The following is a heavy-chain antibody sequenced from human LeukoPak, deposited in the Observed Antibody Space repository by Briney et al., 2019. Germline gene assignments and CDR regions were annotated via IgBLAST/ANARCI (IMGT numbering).Heavy chain of an antibody. J-gene: IGHJ3*02. CDR3: ARGFRAFDI. Sequence: GGSLRLSCAASGFTFSGHYMDWVRQAPGKGLEWVGRSRNKANSYTTEYAASVKGRFTISRDDSKNSLYLQMNSLKTEDTAVYYCARGFRAFDIWGQGTMVTVSS. CDR1: GFTFSGHY. CDR2: SRNKANSYTT. V-gene: IGHV3-72*01. D-gene: IGHD2-21*01.